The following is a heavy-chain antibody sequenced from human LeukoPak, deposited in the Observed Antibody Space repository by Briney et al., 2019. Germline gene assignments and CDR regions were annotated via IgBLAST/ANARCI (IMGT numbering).Heavy chain of an antibody. V-gene: IGHV3-23*01. CDR1: GFTFSSYA. CDR2: ISGSGGST. J-gene: IGHJ4*02. Sequence: GGSLRLSCAASGFTFSSYAMSWVRQAPGKGLEWVSAISGSGGSTYYADSVKGRFTISRDNSKNTLYLQMNSLRAEDTAVYYCARDGYSSSRLEDYWGQGTLVTVSS. D-gene: IGHD6-13*01. CDR3: ARDGYSSSRLEDY.